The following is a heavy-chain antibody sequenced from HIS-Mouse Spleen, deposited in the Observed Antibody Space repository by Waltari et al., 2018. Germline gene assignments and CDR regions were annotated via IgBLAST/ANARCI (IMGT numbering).Heavy chain of an antibody. CDR3: ARDPGYSSSSNAFDI. V-gene: IGHV4-38-2*02. CDR2: IDHSGST. Sequence: QVQLQESGPGLVKPSETLSLTCTVSGYSISSGYYWGWIRQPPGKGLEWIGSIDHSGSTYANPSLKRRVTRSVDTAKNQFSLKRSSVTAADTAVYYGARDPGYSSSSNAFDIWGQGTMVTVSS. J-gene: IGHJ3*02. D-gene: IGHD6-6*01. CDR1: GYSISSGYY.